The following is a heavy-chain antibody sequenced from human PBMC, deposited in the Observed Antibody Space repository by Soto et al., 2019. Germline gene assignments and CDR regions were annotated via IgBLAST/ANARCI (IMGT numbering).Heavy chain of an antibody. J-gene: IGHJ6*02. Sequence: GSLRLSCAVSGGTFNRHAINWVRQAPGKGLEWVAVISFDGKNKYYGDSVEGRFTVSRENFNNTVYLQMNSLRGEDTAVYFCWRDRWEQSPPRYYYGMDVWGQGTTVTVSS. CDR1: GGTFNRHA. V-gene: IGHV3-30*04. CDR3: WRDRWEQSPPRYYYGMDV. D-gene: IGHD1-26*01. CDR2: ISFDGKNK.